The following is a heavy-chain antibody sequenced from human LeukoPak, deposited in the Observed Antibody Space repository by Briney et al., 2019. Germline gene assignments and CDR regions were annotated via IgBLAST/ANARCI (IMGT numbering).Heavy chain of an antibody. Sequence: SETLSLTCAVYGGSFSGYYWSWIRQPPGKGLEWIGEINHSGSTNYNPSLKSRVTISVDTSKNQFSLKLSSVTAADTAVYYCASSGWCGIDYWGQGTLVTVSS. CDR3: ASSGWCGIDY. CDR2: INHSGST. J-gene: IGHJ4*02. D-gene: IGHD6-19*01. CDR1: GGSFSGYY. V-gene: IGHV4-34*01.